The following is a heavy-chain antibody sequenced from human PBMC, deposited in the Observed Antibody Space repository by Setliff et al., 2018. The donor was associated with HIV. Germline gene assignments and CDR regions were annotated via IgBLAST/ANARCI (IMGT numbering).Heavy chain of an antibody. CDR1: GYTFTSYD. CDR3: AREFGDYYDSSGYYPPTDYYYGMDV. Sequence: GASVKVSCKASGYTFTSYDISWVRQAPGQGLEWMGWISAYNGNTNYAQKLQGRVTMTTDTSTSTAYMELRSLRCDDTAVYYCAREFGDYYDSSGYYPPTDYYYGMDVWGQGTTVTVSS. D-gene: IGHD3-22*01. CDR2: ISAYNGNT. V-gene: IGHV1-18*01. J-gene: IGHJ6*02.